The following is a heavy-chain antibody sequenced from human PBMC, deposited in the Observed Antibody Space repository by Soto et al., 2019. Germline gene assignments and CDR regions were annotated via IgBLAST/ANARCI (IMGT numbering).Heavy chain of an antibody. CDR2: VHISGHS. V-gene: IGHV4-4*02. CDR3: AIVRQRCSANNCSFDP. Sequence: QVHLQELGPGLVAPSGTLSLTCTLSGGSVRATDWGNWVRQSPDKGLEGIAEVHISGHSNYNPSMPGRVSVSIDSSKNPFYLNLNPVTAADTAIYYCAIVRQRCSANNCSFDPWGQGTQVTISS. D-gene: IGHD1-1*01. J-gene: IGHJ5*01. CDR1: GGSVRATDW.